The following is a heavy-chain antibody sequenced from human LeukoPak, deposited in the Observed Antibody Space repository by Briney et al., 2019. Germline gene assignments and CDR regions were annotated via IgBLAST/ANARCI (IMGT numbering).Heavy chain of an antibody. CDR1: GGTFSSYA. CDR2: IIPILGIA. V-gene: IGHV1-69*04. J-gene: IGHJ4*02. Sequence: SVKVPCKASGGTFSSYAISWVRQAPGQGLEWMGRIIPILGIANYAQKFQGRVTITADKSTSTAYMELSSLRSEDTAVYYCAREERGAALGYWGQGTLVTVSS. D-gene: IGHD2-15*01. CDR3: AREERGAALGY.